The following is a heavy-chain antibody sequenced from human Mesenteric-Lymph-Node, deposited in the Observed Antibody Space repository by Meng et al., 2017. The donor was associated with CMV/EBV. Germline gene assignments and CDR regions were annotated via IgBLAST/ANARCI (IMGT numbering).Heavy chain of an antibody. J-gene: IGHJ4*02. Sequence: GGSLRLSCAASGFTFSSYWMHWVRQAPGKGLEWVSVIYSGGSTYYADSVKGRFTISRDNSKNTLYLQMNSLRAEDTAVYYCARDRPYYDFWSGSDYWGQGTLVTVSS. CDR1: GFTFSSYW. CDR3: ARDRPYYDFWSGSDY. CDR2: IYSGGST. V-gene: IGHV3-66*02. D-gene: IGHD3-3*01.